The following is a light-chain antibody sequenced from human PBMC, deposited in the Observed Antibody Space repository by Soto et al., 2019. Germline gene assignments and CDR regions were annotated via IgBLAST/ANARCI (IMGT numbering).Light chain of an antibody. CDR1: NSDIGRYNF. CDR2: AVS. V-gene: IGLV2-14*01. J-gene: IGLJ1*01. CDR3: HSYTRTSPHYV. Sequence: QSALTQPASVSGSAGQSISISCTGTNSDIGRYNFVSWYQQRPGQAPQLLIFAVSNRPSGISDRFSGSKSGTTASLPISGIQEEDESDYYCHSYTRTSPHYVFGPGTKVTVL.